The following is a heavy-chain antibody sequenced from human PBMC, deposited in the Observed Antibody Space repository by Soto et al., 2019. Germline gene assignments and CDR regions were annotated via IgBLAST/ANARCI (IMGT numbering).Heavy chain of an antibody. D-gene: IGHD2-2*01. V-gene: IGHV4-39*01. CDR2: IYYSGST. Sequence: SETLSLTCTVSGGSISSSSYYWGWIRQPPGKGLEWIGSIYYSGSTYYNPSLKSRVTISVDTSKNQFSLKLSSVTAADTAVYYCARLTYPNWFDPWGQGTLVTVSS. CDR1: GGSISSSSYY. CDR3: ARLTYPNWFDP. J-gene: IGHJ5*02.